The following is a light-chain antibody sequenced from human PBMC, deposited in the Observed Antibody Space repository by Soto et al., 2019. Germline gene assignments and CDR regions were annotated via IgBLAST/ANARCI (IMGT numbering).Light chain of an antibody. CDR1: QSVRTF. V-gene: IGKV1-39*01. Sequence: DIQLTQSPSYLSASIGDRVTITCRASQSVRTFLNWYQQKPGLAPKLLISGAFTLHNGVPSRFAGTGSGTDFALTISSLQPENFGNYFCQQTYGAPMYTFGQGTKLYIK. J-gene: IGKJ2*01. CDR3: QQTYGAPMYT. CDR2: GAF.